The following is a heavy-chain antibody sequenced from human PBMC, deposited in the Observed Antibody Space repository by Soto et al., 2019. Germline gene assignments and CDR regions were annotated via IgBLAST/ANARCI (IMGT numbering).Heavy chain of an antibody. CDR1: GGSISSGDYY. D-gene: IGHD5-12*01. CDR3: ARDLFGGYDYYYYYYYGMDV. Sequence: SETLSLTCTVSGGSISSGDYYWSWIRQPPGKGLEWIGHIYYSGSTYYNPSLKSRVTISVDTSKNQFSLKLSSVTAADTAVYYCARDLFGGYDYYYYYYYGMDVWGQGTTVTVSS. J-gene: IGHJ6*02. V-gene: IGHV4-30-4*01. CDR2: IYYSGST.